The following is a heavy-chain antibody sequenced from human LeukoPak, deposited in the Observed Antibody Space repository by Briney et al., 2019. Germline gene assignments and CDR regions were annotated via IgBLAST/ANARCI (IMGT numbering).Heavy chain of an antibody. CDR2: IKQDGSET. J-gene: IGHJ4*02. V-gene: IGHV3-7*04. CDR3: ARIGYRSSSFDC. CDR1: GFTFTDYW. D-gene: IGHD6-13*01. Sequence: GGSLRLSCAASGFTFTDYWMSWVRQAPGKGLEWVANIKQDGSETHYVDSVKGRLIISRDNARTAVYLQMNSPRADDTAVYYCARIGYRSSSFDCWGQGTLVTVSS.